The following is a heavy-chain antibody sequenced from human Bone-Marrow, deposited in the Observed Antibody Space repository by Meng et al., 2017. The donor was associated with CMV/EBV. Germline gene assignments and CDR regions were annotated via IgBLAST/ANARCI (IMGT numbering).Heavy chain of an antibody. CDR2: INPSGGRT. D-gene: IGHD3-16*02. V-gene: IGHV1-46*01. Sequence: ASVKVSCKASGYTFTSSYMHWVRQAPGQGLEWMGIINPSGGRTTYARRFQGRVTMTRDTSTSTVYMELSSLRSEDTAVYYCARVRGGVVVGDGMDVWGQGTTVTVSS. CDR1: GYTFTSSY. CDR3: ARVRGGVVVGDGMDV. J-gene: IGHJ6*02.